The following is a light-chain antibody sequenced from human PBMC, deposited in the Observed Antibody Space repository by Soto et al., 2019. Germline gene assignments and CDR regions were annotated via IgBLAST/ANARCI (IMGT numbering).Light chain of an antibody. J-gene: IGKJ2*01. CDR2: GAS. CDR3: QQYGSARYT. CDR1: QSVRSSY. V-gene: IGKV3-20*01. Sequence: EIVLTQSPGTLSVSPGERATLSCRASQSVRSSYLAWYQQKPGQAPRLLNYGASTRATGIPDRFSGSGSVKNFSLTISSLEPEDFAVYYCQQYGSARYTFGQGTKLEIK.